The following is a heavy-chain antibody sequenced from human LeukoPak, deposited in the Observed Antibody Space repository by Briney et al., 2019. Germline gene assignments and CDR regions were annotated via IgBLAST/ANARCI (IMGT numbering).Heavy chain of an antibody. D-gene: IGHD3-10*01. J-gene: IGHJ4*02. CDR2: ISSSGSTI. CDR3: ARGGIWFGELFSAFDY. Sequence: GGSLRLSCAASGFTFSSYEMNWVRQAPGKGLEWVSYISSSGSTIYYADSVKGRFTISRDNAKNSLYLQMNSLRAEDTAVYYCARGGIWFGELFSAFDYWGQGTLVTVSS. CDR1: GFTFSSYE. V-gene: IGHV3-48*03.